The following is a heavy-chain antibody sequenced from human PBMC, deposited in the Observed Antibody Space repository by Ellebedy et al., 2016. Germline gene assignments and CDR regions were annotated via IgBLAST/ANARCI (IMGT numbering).Heavy chain of an antibody. CDR1: GFTFDDYA. D-gene: IGHD1-26*01. J-gene: IGHJ4*02. CDR3: ARGLQLATTMLDY. V-gene: IGHV3-9*01. CDR2: ISWDSLHI. Sequence: GGSLRLSXTTSGFTFDDYALHWVRQVPGKGLEWVSGISWDSLHIGYADSVRGRFTISRDNDKNYLYLQMSSLSAEDTAFYYCARGLQLATTMLDYWGRGALVTVSS.